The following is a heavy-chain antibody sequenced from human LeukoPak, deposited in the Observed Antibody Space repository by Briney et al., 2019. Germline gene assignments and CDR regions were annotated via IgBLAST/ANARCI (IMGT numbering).Heavy chain of an antibody. D-gene: IGHD2-15*01. Sequence: GGSLRLSCAASGFTFSSYEMNWVRQAPGKGLEWGSYISSSGSTIYYTDSVKGRFTISRDNAKNSLYLQMKSLRAEDTAVYSCARDSGEYCSGGSCSNFDCWGQGTLVTVSS. J-gene: IGHJ4*02. V-gene: IGHV3-48*03. CDR2: ISSSGSTI. CDR3: ARDSGEYCSGGSCSNFDC. CDR1: GFTFSSYE.